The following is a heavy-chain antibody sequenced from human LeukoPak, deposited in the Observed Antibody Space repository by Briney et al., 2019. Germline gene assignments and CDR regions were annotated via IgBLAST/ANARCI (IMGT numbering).Heavy chain of an antibody. V-gene: IGHV3-21*01. CDR2: SSSSYI. J-gene: IGHJ4*02. D-gene: IGHD3-3*01. Sequence: SSSSYIHYADSVKGRFTISRDNAKNSLYLQMNSLRAEDTAVYYCARDLWSGTTPLYWGQGTLVTVSS. CDR3: ARDLWSGTTPLY.